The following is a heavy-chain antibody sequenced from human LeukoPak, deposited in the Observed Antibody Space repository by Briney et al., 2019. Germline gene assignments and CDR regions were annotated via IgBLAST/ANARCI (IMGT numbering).Heavy chain of an antibody. Sequence: GGSLRLSCAASGFTFTKYAMSWVRQAAGKGLEWVSAIGGSGTKTFYAESVKGRFTISRDNAKNSLYLQMNSLRAEDTAVYYCAREVRDDILTGYKRFDPWGQGTLVTVSS. CDR3: AREVRDDILTGYKRFDP. CDR1: GFTFTKYA. CDR2: IGGSGTKT. V-gene: IGHV3-23*01. J-gene: IGHJ5*02. D-gene: IGHD3-9*01.